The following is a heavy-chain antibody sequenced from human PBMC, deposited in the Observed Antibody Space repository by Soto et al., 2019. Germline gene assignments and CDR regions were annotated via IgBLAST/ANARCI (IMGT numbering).Heavy chain of an antibody. V-gene: IGHV3-48*04. D-gene: IGHD1-7*01. J-gene: IGHJ4*02. CDR3: AKGTNWNYHY. CDR2: ISSDGNTI. CDR1: GFIFGTSW. Sequence: PGGSLRLSCAASGFIFGTSWMDWVRQAPGKGLEWVSYISSDGNTIYDADFVKGRFTISRDNAKNSLSLQMNSLRADDTAIYYCAKGTNWNYHYWGQGTLVTVSS.